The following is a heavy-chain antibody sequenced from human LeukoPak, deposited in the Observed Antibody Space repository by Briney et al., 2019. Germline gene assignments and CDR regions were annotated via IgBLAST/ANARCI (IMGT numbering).Heavy chain of an antibody. J-gene: IGHJ4*02. CDR2: IIPILGIA. CDR3: ARLTWSAATNDY. D-gene: IGHD2-8*01. CDR1: GGTFSSYA. Sequence: ASVKVSCKASGGTFSSYAISWVRQAPGQGLEWMGRIIPILGIANYAQKFQGRVTITADKSTSTAYMELSSLRSEDTAVYYCARLTWSAATNDYWGQGTLVTVSS. V-gene: IGHV1-69*04.